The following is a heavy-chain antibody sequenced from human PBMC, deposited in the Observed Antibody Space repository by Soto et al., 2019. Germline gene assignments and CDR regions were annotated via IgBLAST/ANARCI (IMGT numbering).Heavy chain of an antibody. CDR3: ARITIGTIGSVGYYFDY. V-gene: IGHV3-21*01. CDR1: GFTFSSYS. Sequence: VQLVESGGGLVKPGGSLRLSCAASGFTFSSYSMNWVRQAPGKGLEWVSSISSSSSYIYYADSVKGRFTISRDNATNSLYLQMISLRAEETVVYYCARITIGTIGSVGYYFDYWGQGTLVTVS. J-gene: IGHJ4*02. CDR2: ISSSSSYI. D-gene: IGHD1-7*01.